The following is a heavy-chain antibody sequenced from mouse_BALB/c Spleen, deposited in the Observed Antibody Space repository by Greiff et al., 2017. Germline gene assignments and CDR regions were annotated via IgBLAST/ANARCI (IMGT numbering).Heavy chain of an antibody. J-gene: IGHJ2*01. CDR3: ARKGRITTRYFDY. D-gene: IGHD2-4*01. Sequence: VQLQESGAELAKPGASVKMSCKASGYTFTSYWMHWVKQRPGQGLEWIGYINPSTGYTEYNQKFKDKATLTADKSSSTAYMQLSSLTSEDSAVYYCARKGRITTRYFDYWGQGTTLTVSS. CDR1: GYTFTSYW. V-gene: IGHV1-7*01. CDR2: INPSTGYT.